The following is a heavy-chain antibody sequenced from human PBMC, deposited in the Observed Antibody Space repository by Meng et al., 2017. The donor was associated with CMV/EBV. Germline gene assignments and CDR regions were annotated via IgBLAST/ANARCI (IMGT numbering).Heavy chain of an antibody. CDR1: GGTFSSYA. J-gene: IGHJ6*02. CDR3: ASTATMFYYYYGMDV. D-gene: IGHD5-24*01. V-gene: IGHV1-69*05. CDR2: IIPIFGTA. Sequence: SVKVSCKASGGTFSSYAISWVRQAPGQGLEWMGGIIPIFGTANYAQKFQGRVTITTDESTSTAYMELSSLRSEDTAVYYCASTATMFYYYYGMDVWGQGTLVTVSS.